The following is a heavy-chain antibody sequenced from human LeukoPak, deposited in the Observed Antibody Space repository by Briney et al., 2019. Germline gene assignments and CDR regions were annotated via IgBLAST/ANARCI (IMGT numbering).Heavy chain of an antibody. CDR1: GGSISSGGSY. CDR3: ARIRTRYSSGFYYFDY. D-gene: IGHD6-19*01. J-gene: IGHJ4*02. CDR2: IYYSGST. Sequence: PSETLSLTCTVSGGSISSGGSYWSWIRQHPGKGLEWIGYIYYSGSTYYNPSLKSRVTISVDTSKNQFSLKLSSVTAADTAVYYCARIRTRYSSGFYYFDYWGQGTLVTVSS. V-gene: IGHV4-31*03.